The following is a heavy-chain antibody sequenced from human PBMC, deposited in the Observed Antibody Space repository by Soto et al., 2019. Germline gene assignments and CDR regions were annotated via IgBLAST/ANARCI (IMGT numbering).Heavy chain of an antibody. CDR1: GGSISSGDYY. CDR2: IYYSGST. D-gene: IGHD3-3*01. J-gene: IGHJ4*02. CDR3: ARGDITIFGVAPSYYFDY. V-gene: IGHV4-30-4*01. Sequence: QVQLQESGPGLVKPSQTLSLTCTVSGGSISSGDYYWSWIRQPPGKGLEWIGYIYYSGSTYYNPSLKSRVTLSVDTSKNQFSLKLSSVTAADTAVYYCARGDITIFGVAPSYYFDYWGQGTLVTVSS.